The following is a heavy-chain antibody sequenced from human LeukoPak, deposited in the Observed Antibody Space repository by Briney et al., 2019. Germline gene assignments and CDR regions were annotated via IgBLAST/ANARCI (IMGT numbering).Heavy chain of an antibody. CDR2: ITGTSNYR. V-gene: IGHV3-21*01. CDR1: GFNFRGFI. CDR3: AIWETDQGGEFDS. D-gene: IGHD3-16*01. Sequence: PGGSLRLSCAASGFNFRGFIMNWVRQAPGKGLEWVSSITGTSNYRYYSVSVKGRFTISRDNARNSLYLQMNGLRVEDTAVYFCAIWETDQGGEFDSWGQGTLVTVSS. J-gene: IGHJ4*02.